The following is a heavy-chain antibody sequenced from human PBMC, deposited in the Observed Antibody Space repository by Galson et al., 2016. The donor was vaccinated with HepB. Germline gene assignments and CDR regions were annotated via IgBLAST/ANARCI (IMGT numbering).Heavy chain of an antibody. V-gene: IGHV3-30*18. CDR2: ISYHGRNK. D-gene: IGHD6-19*01. J-gene: IGHJ6*02. CDR3: AKAREQWPTYYYNYGMDV. Sequence: SLRLSCAASGFSFSDYNMHWVRQAPGKGLEWVAFISYHGRNKYFIDSVKGRFTISRDNSNNTMYLQMSSLRDEDTAVYYCAKAREQWPTYYYNYGMDVWGQGTTVTVSS. CDR1: GFSFSDYN.